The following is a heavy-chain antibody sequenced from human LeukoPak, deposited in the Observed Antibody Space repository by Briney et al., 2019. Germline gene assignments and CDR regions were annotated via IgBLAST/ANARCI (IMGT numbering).Heavy chain of an antibody. D-gene: IGHD6-25*01. J-gene: IGHJ4*02. CDR2: INPNTGAT. CDR1: GYTFTGYY. V-gene: IGHV1-2*02. CDR3: VTLLSNAAFDY. Sequence: ASVKVSCKASGYTFTGYYMHWVRQAPGQGLEWMGWINPNTGATNYALKFQGRVTMTTDTSISTAYMELSRLRSDDTAVYYCVTLLSNAAFDYWGQGTLVTVSS.